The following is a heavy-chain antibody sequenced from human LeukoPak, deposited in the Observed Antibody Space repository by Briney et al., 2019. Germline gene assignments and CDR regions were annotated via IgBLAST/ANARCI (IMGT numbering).Heavy chain of an antibody. CDR3: ARVLAVAGNAFDI. J-gene: IGHJ3*02. CDR2: ISSSSSYI. D-gene: IGHD6-19*01. Sequence: GGSLRLSCAASGFTFSSYSVNWVRQAPGKGLEWVSSISSSSSYIYYADSVKGRFTIYRDNAKNSLYLQMNSLRAEDTAVYYCARVLAVAGNAFDIWGQGTMVTVSS. CDR1: GFTFSSYS. V-gene: IGHV3-21*01.